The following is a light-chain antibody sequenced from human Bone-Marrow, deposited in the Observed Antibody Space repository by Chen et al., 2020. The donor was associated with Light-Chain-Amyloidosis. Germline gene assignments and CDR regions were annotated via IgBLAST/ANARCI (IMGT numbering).Light chain of an antibody. CDR3: QSADSSGTLWV. V-gene: IGLV3-25*03. CDR1: ALPKQY. CDR2: IDS. Sequence: SYELTQPPSVSVSPGQTARITCSGDALPKQYAYWYQQKPGQAPVLVIYIDSERPSGIPERCSGSSSGTTVTLTISGVQAEDEADYYCQSADSSGTLWVFGGGTKLTVL. J-gene: IGLJ3*02.